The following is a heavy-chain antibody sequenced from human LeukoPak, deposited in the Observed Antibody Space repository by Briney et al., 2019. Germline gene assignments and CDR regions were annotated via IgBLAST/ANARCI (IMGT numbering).Heavy chain of an antibody. D-gene: IGHD3-22*01. Sequence: GASVKVSCKASGYTFTGYYMHWVRQAPGQGLEWMGVISPFGTSTTYAHQLQGRITMTMDTSTSTVYMELSSLRSEDTAVYYCAKEGAQGAYDSRGYYYRGFDYWGQGTLVTVSS. V-gene: IGHV1-46*04. CDR3: AKEGAQGAYDSRGYYYRGFDY. CDR2: ISPFGTST. CDR1: GYTFTGYY. J-gene: IGHJ4*02.